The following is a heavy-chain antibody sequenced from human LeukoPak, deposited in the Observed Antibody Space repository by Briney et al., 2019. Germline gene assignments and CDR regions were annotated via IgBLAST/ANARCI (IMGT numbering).Heavy chain of an antibody. Sequence: GGSLRLSCTASGFTFGDYAMSWVRQAPGKGLEWVAFIRYDGSNKYYADSVKGRFTISRDNSKNTLYLQMNSLRAEDTAVYYCAKDTSHGDYGLLFDYWGQGTLVTVSS. CDR2: IRYDGSNK. CDR1: GFTFGDYA. J-gene: IGHJ4*02. D-gene: IGHD4-17*01. V-gene: IGHV3-30*02. CDR3: AKDTSHGDYGLLFDY.